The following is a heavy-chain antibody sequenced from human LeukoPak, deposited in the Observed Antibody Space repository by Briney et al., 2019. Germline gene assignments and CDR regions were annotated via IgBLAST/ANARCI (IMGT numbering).Heavy chain of an antibody. D-gene: IGHD6-13*01. J-gene: IGHJ5*02. CDR1: GGSISTYY. V-gene: IGHV4-59*01. CDR3: ARGYSSNWNWFDP. CDR2: VYSSGST. Sequence: SETLSLTCTVSGGSISTYYWTWIRQPPGKGLEWVGYVYSSGSTKYNPSLRSRVTISLDTSKNQFSLRLISVTAADTAVYYCARGYSSNWNWFDPWGQGTLVTVSS.